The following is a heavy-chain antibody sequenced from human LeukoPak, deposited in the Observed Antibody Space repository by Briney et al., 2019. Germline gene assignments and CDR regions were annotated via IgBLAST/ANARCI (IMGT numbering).Heavy chain of an antibody. V-gene: IGHV4-39*07. CDR1: GGSISSSSYY. CDR3: ARDNLWDSSGYFFDY. CDR2: IYYSGST. Sequence: SETLSLTCTVSGGSISSSSYYWGWIRQPPGKGLEWIGSIYYSGSTYYNPSLKSRVTISVDTSKNQFSLKLSSVTAADTAVYYCARDNLWDSSGYFFDYWGQGTLVTVSS. D-gene: IGHD3-22*01. J-gene: IGHJ4*02.